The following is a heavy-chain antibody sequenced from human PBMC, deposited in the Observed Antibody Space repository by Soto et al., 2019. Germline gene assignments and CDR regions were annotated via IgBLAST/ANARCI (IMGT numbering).Heavy chain of an antibody. J-gene: IGHJ4*02. D-gene: IGHD2-2*01. CDR1: GFTFINHA. Sequence: SGGSLRLSCAGSGFTFINHAMNWVRQAPGKGLEWVTGITGNGETTNYADSVKGRFTISRDNSKNTLYLQMNSLRAEDTAVYYCAKVDCGSSGCRLIDYWGQGTLVTVSS. V-gene: IGHV3-23*01. CDR3: AKVDCGSSGCRLIDY. CDR2: ITGNGETT.